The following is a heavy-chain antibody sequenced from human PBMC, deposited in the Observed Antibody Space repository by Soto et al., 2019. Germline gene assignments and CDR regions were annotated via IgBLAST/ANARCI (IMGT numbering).Heavy chain of an antibody. V-gene: IGHV4-34*01. CDR1: GGALSGCY. D-gene: IGHD5-18*01. CDR3: ARGKGRGYSYGWSYYYYGMDV. Sequence: PPVTLSLTCFADGGALSGCYGSCIRQPPGKGLDWIGEINHSGSTNYNPSLKSRVTISVDTAKNQFSLKLSSVTAADTAVYYCARGKGRGYSYGWSYYYYGMDVWGQGSTVTVSS. J-gene: IGHJ6*02. CDR2: INHSGST.